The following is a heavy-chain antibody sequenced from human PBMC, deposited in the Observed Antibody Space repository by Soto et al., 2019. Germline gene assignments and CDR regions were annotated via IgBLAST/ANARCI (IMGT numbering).Heavy chain of an antibody. J-gene: IGHJ4*02. Sequence: SVKVSCKASGGTFSSYSISWVRQAPGQGLEWMGGIIPIFGTANYAQKFQGRVTITADESTSTAYMELSSLRSEDTAVYYCARDRGSSGWYFGYWGQGTLVTVSS. V-gene: IGHV1-69*13. CDR1: GGTFSSYS. D-gene: IGHD6-19*01. CDR3: ARDRGSSGWYFGY. CDR2: IIPIFGTA.